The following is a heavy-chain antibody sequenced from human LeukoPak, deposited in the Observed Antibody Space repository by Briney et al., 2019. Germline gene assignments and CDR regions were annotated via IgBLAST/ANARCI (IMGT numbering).Heavy chain of an antibody. Sequence: ASVKVSCKASGYAFTSYGISWVRQAPGQGLEWMGWISAYNGNTNYAQKLQGRVTMTTDTSTSTAYMELRSLRSDDTAVYYCASRSRGSYTFDYWGQGTLVTVSS. CDR3: ASRSRGSYTFDY. V-gene: IGHV1-18*01. CDR2: ISAYNGNT. D-gene: IGHD1-26*01. J-gene: IGHJ4*02. CDR1: GYAFTSYG.